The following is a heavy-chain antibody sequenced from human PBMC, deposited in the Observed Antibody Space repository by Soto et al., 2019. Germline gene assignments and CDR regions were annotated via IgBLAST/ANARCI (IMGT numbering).Heavy chain of an antibody. CDR1: GGAFSSGGLA. CDR2: IYYSGNT. J-gene: IGHJ4*02. Sequence: ILCRTVGVFGGAFSSGGLAWSWIRQSQGKRPWLIGYIYYSGNTYYNPSLTSRVTISVDRSKNEFSLRLSSVTAADTAVYYCATATFIRKGYYDATDYYYFDYCGQRTLVTVSS. CDR3: ATATFIRKGYYDATDYYYFDY. V-gene: IGHV4-30-2*06. D-gene: IGHD3-22*01.